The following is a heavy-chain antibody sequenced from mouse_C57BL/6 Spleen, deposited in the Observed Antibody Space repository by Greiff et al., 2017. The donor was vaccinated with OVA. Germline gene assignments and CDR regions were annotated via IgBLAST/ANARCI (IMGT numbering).Heavy chain of an antibody. J-gene: IGHJ1*03. CDR3: ARGELGRGYVDV. CDR2: ISDGGSYT. CDR1: GFTFSSYA. V-gene: IGHV5-4*01. Sequence: EVHLVESGGGLVKPGGSLKLSCAASGFTFSSYAMSWVRQTPEKRLEWVATISDGGSYTYYPDNVKGRFTISRDNAKNNLYLQMRHLKSEDTAMYYCARGELGRGYVDVWGTGTTVTVSS. D-gene: IGHD4-1*01.